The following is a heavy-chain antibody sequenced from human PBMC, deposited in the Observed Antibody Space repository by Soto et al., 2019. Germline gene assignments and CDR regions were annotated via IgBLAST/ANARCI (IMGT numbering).Heavy chain of an antibody. CDR1: GGTFRNHV. D-gene: IGHD3-10*01. CDR2: IIPIIGTP. CDR3: ARDLEFRDGNISHLDY. Sequence: SVKVSCKASGGTFRNHVFNWVRQAPGQGLEWMGGIIPIIGTPSYAQKFQGRVTITADASTNTVYLDVSSLRSQDTAVYYCARDLEFRDGNISHLDYWGQGTLVTVSS. J-gene: IGHJ4*02. V-gene: IGHV1-69*13.